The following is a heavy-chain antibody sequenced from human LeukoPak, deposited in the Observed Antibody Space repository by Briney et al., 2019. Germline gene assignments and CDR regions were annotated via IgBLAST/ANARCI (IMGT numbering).Heavy chain of an antibody. CDR3: ARSPQLDGNWFDP. J-gene: IGHJ5*02. V-gene: IGHV4-39*07. Sequence: SETLSLTCTVSGGSISSSSYYWSWVRQPPGKGLEWIGEINHSGSTNYNPSLKSRVTISVDTSKNQFSLKLSSVTAADTAVYYCARSPQLDGNWFDPWGQGTLVTVSS. CDR1: GGSISSSSYY. CDR2: INHSGST. D-gene: IGHD6-13*01.